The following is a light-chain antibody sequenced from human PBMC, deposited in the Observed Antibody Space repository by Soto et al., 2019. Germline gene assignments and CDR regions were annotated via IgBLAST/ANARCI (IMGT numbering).Light chain of an antibody. J-gene: IGKJ1*01. CDR3: QQYGSSPRT. CDR1: QSVSNNY. CDR2: GAS. Sequence: EIVLTQSPGTLSLSPGERATLSCRASQSVSNNYLAWYQQKPGQAPRLLIYGASSRATGIPVRFSGSGSGTDFTLTINRLEPEDFAVYYCQQYGSSPRTFGQGTKVEIK. V-gene: IGKV3-20*01.